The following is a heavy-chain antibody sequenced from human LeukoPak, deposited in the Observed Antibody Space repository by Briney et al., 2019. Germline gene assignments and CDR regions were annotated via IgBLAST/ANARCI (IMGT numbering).Heavy chain of an antibody. D-gene: IGHD2-2*01. CDR3: VRVSSSTSCPDYYNMDV. Sequence: GGSLRLSCAASGFTFSYYGMHWVRQAPGKGLEWVAVIWNDGSNRYYADSVKGRFTISRDNSQYTLYLQMNSLKAEDTAAYFCVRVSSSTSCPDYYNMDVWGKGTTVTVSS. CDR2: IWNDGSNR. V-gene: IGHV3-33*01. CDR1: GFTFSYYG. J-gene: IGHJ6*03.